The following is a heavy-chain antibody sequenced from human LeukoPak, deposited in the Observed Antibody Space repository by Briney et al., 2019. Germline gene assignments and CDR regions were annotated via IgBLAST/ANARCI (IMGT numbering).Heavy chain of an antibody. D-gene: IGHD2-21*01. CDR2: ISSSSSYI. CDR3: ARKVDSGWFDP. V-gene: IGHV3-21*01. J-gene: IGHJ5*02. CDR1: GFTFSSYS. Sequence: GGSLRLSCAASGFTFSSYSMSWVRQAPGKGLEWVSSISSSSSYIYYADSVKCRFTLSRDNAKNSLYLQMNSLRAEDTAVYYCARKVDSGWFDPWGQGTLVTVSS.